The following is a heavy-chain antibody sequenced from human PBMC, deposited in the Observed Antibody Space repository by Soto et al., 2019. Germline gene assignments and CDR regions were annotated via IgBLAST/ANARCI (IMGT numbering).Heavy chain of an antibody. Sequence: EGSLRLSCAASGFTFSSYAMHWVRQAPGKGLEWVAVISYDGSNKYYADSVKGRFTISRDNSKNTLYLQMNSLRAEDTAVYYCAREGAPGVDIWGQGTMVTVSS. CDR1: GFTFSSYA. D-gene: IGHD1-26*01. J-gene: IGHJ3*02. V-gene: IGHV3-30-3*01. CDR2: ISYDGSNK. CDR3: AREGAPGVDI.